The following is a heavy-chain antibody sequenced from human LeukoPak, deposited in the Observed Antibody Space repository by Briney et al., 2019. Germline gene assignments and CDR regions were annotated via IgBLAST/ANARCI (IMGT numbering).Heavy chain of an antibody. Sequence: KSSETLSLTCTVSGGSISSSSYYWGWLRQPPGKGLEWIGEVYHSGSTNYNPSLKSRVSISVDKSKNQFSLKLSSMTAADTAVYYCARARRVVVGAPYYFDYWGQGTLVTVSS. CDR3: ARARRVVVGAPYYFDY. J-gene: IGHJ4*02. V-gene: IGHV4-39*07. D-gene: IGHD2-15*01. CDR1: GGSISSSSYY. CDR2: VYHSGST.